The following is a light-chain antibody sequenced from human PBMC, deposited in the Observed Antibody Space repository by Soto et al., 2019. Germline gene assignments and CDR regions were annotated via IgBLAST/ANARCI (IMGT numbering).Light chain of an antibody. Sequence: EIVLTQSPGTLSLSPGERATLSCRASQSVSSSYLAWYQQKPGQAPRLLIYGASSRATGIPDRFSGSGSGTDFTLTVSRLEPEDFAVYYCKQYGGSPTWTFGQGTKVEMK. CDR1: QSVSSSY. J-gene: IGKJ1*01. CDR2: GAS. CDR3: KQYGGSPTWT. V-gene: IGKV3-20*01.